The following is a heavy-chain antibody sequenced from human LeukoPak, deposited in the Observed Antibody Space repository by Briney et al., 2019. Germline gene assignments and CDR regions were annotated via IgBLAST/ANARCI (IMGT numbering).Heavy chain of an antibody. CDR3: ARNSGSFRVGYFQH. D-gene: IGHD1-26*01. J-gene: IGHJ1*01. CDR1: GGSISSYY. V-gene: IGHV4-59*01. CDR2: IYYSGST. Sequence: PSETLSLTCTVSGGSISSYYWSWIRQPPGKGLEWIGYIYYSGSTNYNPSLKSRVTVSVDTSKNQFSLKLSSVTAADTAVYYCARNSGSFRVGYFQHWGQGTLVTVSS.